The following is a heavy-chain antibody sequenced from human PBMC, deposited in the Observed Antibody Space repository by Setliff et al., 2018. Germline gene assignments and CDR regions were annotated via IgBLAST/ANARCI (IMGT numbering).Heavy chain of an antibody. CDR3: AVATVVGRADYYYMDV. Sequence: GASVKVSCKVSGGRFSDYSICWVRQARGQGLEWMGEIIPIFDIADVSQKFQGRVVLTADESTSTGHMELSSLSSGDTAVYYCAVATVVGRADYYYMDVWGKGTTVTVSS. V-gene: IGHV1-69*13. CDR1: GGRFSDYS. J-gene: IGHJ6*03. CDR2: IIPIFDIA. D-gene: IGHD5-12*01.